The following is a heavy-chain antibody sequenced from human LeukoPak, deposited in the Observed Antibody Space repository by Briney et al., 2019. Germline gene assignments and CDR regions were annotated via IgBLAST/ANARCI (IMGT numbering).Heavy chain of an antibody. V-gene: IGHV3-30*02. D-gene: IGHD2-15*01. Sequence: GRFTISRDNSKNTLYLQMNSLRAEDTAVYYCAQILTMVAADPNWFDPWGQGTLVTVSS. J-gene: IGHJ5*02. CDR3: AQILTMVAADPNWFDP.